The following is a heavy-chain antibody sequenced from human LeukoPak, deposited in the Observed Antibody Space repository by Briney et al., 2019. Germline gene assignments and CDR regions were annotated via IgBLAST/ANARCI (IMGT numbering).Heavy chain of an antibody. Sequence: GASVTVSFKASGYTFTSYGISWVRQAPGQGLEWMGWISAYNGNTNYSQKLQGRVTITTDTSTSTAYMELKSLRSDDTAVYYCARDEGDYDFWSGSGPVRYFDYWGQGTLVTVSS. J-gene: IGHJ4*02. D-gene: IGHD3-3*01. CDR2: ISAYNGNT. CDR1: GYTFTSYG. CDR3: ARDEGDYDFWSGSGPVRYFDY. V-gene: IGHV1-18*01.